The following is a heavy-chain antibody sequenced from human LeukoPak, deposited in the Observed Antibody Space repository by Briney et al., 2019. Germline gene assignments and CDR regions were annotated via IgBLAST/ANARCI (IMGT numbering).Heavy chain of an antibody. CDR2: IYYSGST. CDR1: GGSISSYY. V-gene: IGHV4-59*01. D-gene: IGHD3-9*01. J-gene: IGHJ2*01. CDR3: ARTYYDILTGYQTGYFDL. Sequence: SETLSLTCTVSGGSISSYYWSWIRQHPGKRLEWIGYIYYSGSTNYNPSLKSRVTISVDTSKNQFSLKLSSVTAADTAVYYCARTYYDILTGYQTGYFDLWGRDTRVIVSS.